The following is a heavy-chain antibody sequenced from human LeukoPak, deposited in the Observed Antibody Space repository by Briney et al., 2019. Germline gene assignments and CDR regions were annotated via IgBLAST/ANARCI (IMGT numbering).Heavy chain of an antibody. J-gene: IGHJ3*02. V-gene: IGHV4-59*08. CDR3: AGAPDYYDSSGYPRAFDI. CDR2: IYYSGST. Sequence: PSETLSLTCAVSGGSISSYYWSWIRQPPGKGLEWIGYIYYSGSTNYNPSLKSRVTISVDTSKNQFSLKLSSVTAADTAVYYCAGAPDYYDSSGYPRAFDIWGQGTMVTVSS. D-gene: IGHD3-22*01. CDR1: GGSISSYY.